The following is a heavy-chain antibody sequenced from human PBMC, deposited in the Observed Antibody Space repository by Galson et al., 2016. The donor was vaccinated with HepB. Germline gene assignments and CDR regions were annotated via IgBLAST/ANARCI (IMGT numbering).Heavy chain of an antibody. D-gene: IGHD2-15*01. CDR3: VRGHLVVPISFYFDY. CDR1: GDSVSSNSAT. J-gene: IGHJ4*02. Sequence: CAISGDSVSSNSATWNWIRHSPSRGLEWLGRTYHTSNWYSDYAVSVKSRITINPDTSKNQFSLQLNSVTPEDTAVYYCVRGHLVVPISFYFDYWGQGSLVTVSS. V-gene: IGHV6-1*01. CDR2: TYHTSNWYS.